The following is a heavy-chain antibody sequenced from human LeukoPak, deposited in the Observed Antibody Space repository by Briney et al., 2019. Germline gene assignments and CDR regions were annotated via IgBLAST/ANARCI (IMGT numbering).Heavy chain of an antibody. CDR1: GYSFTNSW. V-gene: IGHV5-51*01. CDR2: IYPGDSGT. CDR3: ATHLGYCSSTSCYSY. D-gene: IGHD2-2*01. J-gene: IGHJ4*02. Sequence: GESLKISCKGSGYSFTNSWIAWVRQMPGKGLEWMGIIYPGDSGTRYSPPFQGQVTISADKSISTAYLQWSSLKASDTAMYYCATHLGYCSSTSCYSYWGQGTLVTVSS.